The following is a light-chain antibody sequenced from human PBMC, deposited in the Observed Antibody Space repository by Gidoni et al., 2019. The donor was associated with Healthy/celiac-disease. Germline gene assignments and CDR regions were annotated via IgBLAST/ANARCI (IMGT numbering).Light chain of an antibody. CDR2: QVS. CDR3: MQSIQLPPTFT. Sequence: VMTQIQITLSVTPGQAASIACTSCHSLLHQDGKTYLYWYLQKPGRPHQLLIYQVSSRFSGVADRLRGSRAGTDFTLKIRRVGAEDVGVYYCMQSIQLPPTFTFGQGTRLEIK. J-gene: IGKJ5*01. V-gene: IGKV2D-29*01. CDR1: HSLLHQDGKTY.